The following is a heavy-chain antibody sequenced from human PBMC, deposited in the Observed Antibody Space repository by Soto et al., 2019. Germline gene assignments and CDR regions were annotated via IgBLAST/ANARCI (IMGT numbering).Heavy chain of an antibody. D-gene: IGHD5-18*01. V-gene: IGHV3-23*01. CDR2: ISGSGGST. CDR1: GFTFSSYA. CDR3: AKDSVDTAMVGYFDY. Sequence: EVQLLESGGGLVQPGGSLRLSCAASGFTFSSYAMSWVRQAPGKGLEWVSAISGSGGSTYYAESGKGRFTISRDNSKNTLYLQMNSLRAEDTAVYYCAKDSVDTAMVGYFDYWGQGTLVTVSS. J-gene: IGHJ4*02.